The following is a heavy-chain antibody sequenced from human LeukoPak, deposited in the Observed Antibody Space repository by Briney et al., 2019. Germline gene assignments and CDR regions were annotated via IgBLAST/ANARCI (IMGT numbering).Heavy chain of an antibody. CDR1: GYTFTGYY. CDR3: ARDLMVDSSGYYYVRTNWFDP. CDR2: INPSGGST. D-gene: IGHD3-22*01. Sequence: ASVKVSCKASGYTFTGYYMHWVRQAPGQGLEWMGIINPSGGSTSYAQKFQGRVTVTRDTSTSTVYMELSSLRSEDTAVYYCARDLMVDSSGYYYVRTNWFDPWGQGTLVTVSS. V-gene: IGHV1-46*01. J-gene: IGHJ5*02.